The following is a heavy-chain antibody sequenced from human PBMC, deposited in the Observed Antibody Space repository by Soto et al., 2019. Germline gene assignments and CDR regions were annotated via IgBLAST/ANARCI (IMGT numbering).Heavy chain of an antibody. D-gene: IGHD3-10*01. V-gene: IGHV1-8*01. CDR1: GYTFTSYD. Sequence: QVQLVQSGAEVKKPGASVKVSCKASGYTFTSYDINWVRQATGQGLEWMGWMNPNSGNTGYAQKFQGRVTMTRNISISTAYMELSSLRSEDTAVYYCARGLRQLLWFGELQSGFDYWGQGTLVTVSS. CDR2: MNPNSGNT. CDR3: ARGLRQLLWFGELQSGFDY. J-gene: IGHJ4*02.